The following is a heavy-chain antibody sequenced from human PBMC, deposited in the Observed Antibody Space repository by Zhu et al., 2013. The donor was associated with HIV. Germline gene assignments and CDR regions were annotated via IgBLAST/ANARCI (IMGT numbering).Heavy chain of an antibody. J-gene: IGHJ4*02. CDR2: ISYDGSNK. V-gene: IGHV3-30*18. CDR3: AKEYHGYSSGGY. Sequence: VQLVESGGGVVQPGRSLRLSCAASGFTFSSYGMHWVRQAPGKGLEWVAVISYDGSNKYYADSVKGRFTISRDNSKNTLYLQMNSLRAEDTAVYYCAKEYHGYSSGGYWGQGTLGHRLL. CDR1: GFTFSSYG. D-gene: IGHD6-19*01.